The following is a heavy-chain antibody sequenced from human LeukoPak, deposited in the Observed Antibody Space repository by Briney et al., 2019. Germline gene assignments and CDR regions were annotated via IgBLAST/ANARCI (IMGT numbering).Heavy chain of an antibody. CDR2: ISASGGST. CDR1: GFTFSSYA. CDR3: AKISLYDFWSGYKPYWYFDL. V-gene: IGHV3-23*01. D-gene: IGHD3-3*01. Sequence: PGGSLRLSCAASGFTFSSYAMSWVRQAPGKGLEWVSAISASGGSTNNADSVKGRFTISRDNSKSILHLQMNSLRAEDTAVYYCAKISLYDFWSGYKPYWYFDLWGRGTLVTVSS. J-gene: IGHJ2*01.